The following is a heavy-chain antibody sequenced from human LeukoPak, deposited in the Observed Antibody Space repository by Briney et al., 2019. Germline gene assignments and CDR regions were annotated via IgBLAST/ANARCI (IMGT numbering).Heavy chain of an antibody. Sequence: GRSLRLSCAASGFTFSSYGMHWVRQAPGKGLEWVAVISYDGSNKYYADSVKGRFTISRDNSKNTLYLQMNSLRAEDTAVYYCASSDYGDSGGFDYWGQGTLVTVSS. CDR1: GFTFSSYG. CDR2: ISYDGSNK. CDR3: ASSDYGDSGGFDY. D-gene: IGHD4-17*01. V-gene: IGHV3-30*03. J-gene: IGHJ4*02.